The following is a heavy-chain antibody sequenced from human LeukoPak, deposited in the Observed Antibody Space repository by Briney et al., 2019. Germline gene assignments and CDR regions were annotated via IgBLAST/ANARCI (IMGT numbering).Heavy chain of an antibody. J-gene: IGHJ4*02. CDR3: ARIVFGSFDY. CDR1: GYSISSGYY. Sequence: PSETLSLTCTVSGYSISSGYYWGWIRQPPGKGLEWIGSIYHSGSTYYNPSLKSRVTISVDTSKNQFSLKLSSVTAAETAVYYCARIVFGSFDYWGQGTLVTVSS. V-gene: IGHV4-38-2*02. D-gene: IGHD3-22*01. CDR2: IYHSGST.